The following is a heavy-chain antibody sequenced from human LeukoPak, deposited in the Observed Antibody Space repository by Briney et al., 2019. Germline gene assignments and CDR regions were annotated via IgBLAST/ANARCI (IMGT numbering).Heavy chain of an antibody. CDR1: GGSISSYY. CDR2: IYTSGST. Sequence: SETLSLTCTVSGGSISSYYWSWIRQPAGKGLEWIGRIYTSGSTNYNPSLKSRVTMSVDTSKNQFSLKLSSVTAADTAVYYCARDLSYYDSSGFDYWGQGTLVTVSS. J-gene: IGHJ4*02. V-gene: IGHV4-4*07. CDR3: ARDLSYYDSSGFDY. D-gene: IGHD3-22*01.